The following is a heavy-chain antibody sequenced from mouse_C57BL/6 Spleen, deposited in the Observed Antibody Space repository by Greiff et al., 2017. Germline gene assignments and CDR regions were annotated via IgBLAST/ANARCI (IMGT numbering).Heavy chain of an antibody. J-gene: IGHJ4*01. D-gene: IGHD1-1*01. Sequence: VQLKESGAELVKPGASVKLSCTASGFNIKDYYMHWVKQRTEQGLEWIGRIDPEDGETKYAPKFQGKATITADTSSNTAYLQLSSMTSEDTAVYYCARCYGSRYDAMDYWGQGTSVTVAS. CDR2: IDPEDGET. CDR1: GFNIKDYY. V-gene: IGHV14-2*01. CDR3: ARCYGSRYDAMDY.